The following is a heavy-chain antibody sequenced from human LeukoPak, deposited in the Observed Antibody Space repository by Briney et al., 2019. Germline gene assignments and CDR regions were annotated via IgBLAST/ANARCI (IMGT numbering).Heavy chain of an antibody. Sequence: GESLKISCSGSGYTFTRYWIGWVRQMPGTGLEWMGIIYPDDSDTTYSPSFRGQVTISADKSSSTAYLEWNSLKASDTAMYYCARQMVASWFARGPPTGDAFDIWGQGTMVTVSS. V-gene: IGHV5-51*01. CDR1: GYTFTRYW. CDR3: ARQMVASWFARGPPTGDAFDI. J-gene: IGHJ3*02. D-gene: IGHD3-10*01. CDR2: IYPDDSDT.